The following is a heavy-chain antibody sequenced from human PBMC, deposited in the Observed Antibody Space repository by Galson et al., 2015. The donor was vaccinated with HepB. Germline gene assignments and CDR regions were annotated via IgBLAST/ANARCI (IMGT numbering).Heavy chain of an antibody. Sequence: SLRLSCAASGFTFSSYGMHWVRQAPGKGLEWVAVIWYDGSNKYYADSVKGRFTISRDNSKNTLYLQMNSLRAEDTAVYYCARAESSGYYPDFDYWGQGTLVTVSS. CDR3: ARAESSGYYPDFDY. J-gene: IGHJ4*02. V-gene: IGHV3-33*01. CDR1: GFTFSSYG. D-gene: IGHD3-22*01. CDR2: IWYDGSNK.